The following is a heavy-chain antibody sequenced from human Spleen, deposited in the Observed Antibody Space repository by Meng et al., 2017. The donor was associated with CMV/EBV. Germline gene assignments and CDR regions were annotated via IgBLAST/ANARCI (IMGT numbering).Heavy chain of an antibody. D-gene: IGHD3-22*01. J-gene: IGHJ4*02. CDR3: ARDPGSRYYYDRSGYFAPYFDY. Sequence: GESLKISCATSGFTFSNYWMSWVRQAPGKGLEWVANIKQDGSEKYYVDSVKGRFTISRDNAKNSLYLQMNSLRAEDTAVYYCARDPGSRYYYDRSGYFAPYFDYWGQGTLVTVSS. CDR2: IKQDGSEK. V-gene: IGHV3-7*01. CDR1: GFTFSNYW.